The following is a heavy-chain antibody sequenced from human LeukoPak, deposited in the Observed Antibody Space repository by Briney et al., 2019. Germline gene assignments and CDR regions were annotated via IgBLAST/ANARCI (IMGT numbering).Heavy chain of an antibody. J-gene: IGHJ4*02. CDR2: IRYDGSNK. Sequence: GGSLRLSCAASGFTFSSYAMSWVRQAPGKGLEWVAFIRYDGSNKYYADSVKGRFTISRDNSKNTLYLQMNSLRAEDTAVYYCAKDRLGITKMVDYWGQGTLVTVSS. V-gene: IGHV3-30*02. CDR3: AKDRLGITKMVDY. CDR1: GFTFSSYA. D-gene: IGHD7-27*01.